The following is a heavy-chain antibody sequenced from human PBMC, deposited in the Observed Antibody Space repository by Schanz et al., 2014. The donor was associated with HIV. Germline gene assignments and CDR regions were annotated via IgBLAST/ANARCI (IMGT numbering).Heavy chain of an antibody. Sequence: EVQLVESGGGLVKPGGSLRLSCAASGFTFSSYSMNWVRQAPGKGPEWVSALSGGNDDTFYADYADSVKGRFSISRDNSKNTLYLQMNSLRAEDTAIYYCAKTSITLGMDVWGQGTTVTVSS. J-gene: IGHJ6*02. V-gene: IGHV3-21*04. D-gene: IGHD1-20*01. CDR3: AKTSITLGMDV. CDR1: GFTFSSYS. CDR2: LSGGNDDT.